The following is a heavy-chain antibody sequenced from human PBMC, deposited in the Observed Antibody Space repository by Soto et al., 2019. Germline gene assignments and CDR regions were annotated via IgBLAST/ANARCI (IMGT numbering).Heavy chain of an antibody. CDR3: AKVIVVVMAATRAFDY. CDR2: ISASGGTT. J-gene: IGHJ4*02. CDR1: GFTFSSYG. V-gene: IGHV3-23*01. D-gene: IGHD2-15*01. Sequence: EVQLLESGGGLVQPGGSLRLSCAVSGFTFSSYGMSWVRQAPGKGLEWVSAISASGGTTSYADSVKGRFTISRDNSKNTLYLQMNSLRAEDTATYYCAKVIVVVMAATRAFDYWGQGTLVTVSS.